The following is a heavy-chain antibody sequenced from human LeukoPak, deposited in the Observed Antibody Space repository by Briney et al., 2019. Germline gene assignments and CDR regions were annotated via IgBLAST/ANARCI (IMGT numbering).Heavy chain of an antibody. Sequence: PGGSLRLSCAASGFTFSSSAMSWVRQAPGKGLEWVSAITGGGGSTYYADSVKGRFTISRDNSKNTLYLQMNGLRADDTAVYYCAKDARPSYWGQGTLVTVSS. J-gene: IGHJ4*02. CDR3: AKDARPSY. V-gene: IGHV3-23*01. CDR1: GFTFSSSA. CDR2: ITGGGGST.